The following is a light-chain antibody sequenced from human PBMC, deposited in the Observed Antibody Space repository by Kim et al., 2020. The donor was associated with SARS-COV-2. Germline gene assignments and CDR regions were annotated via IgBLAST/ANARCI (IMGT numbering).Light chain of an antibody. Sequence: DIQLTQSPSFLSASVGDRVIITCRASQDISTYLAWYQQKPGEAPNLLIYTASTLQPGVPSRFGGSGSGAEFSLTISSLQPDDFATYYCQQLHSYPLTFGGGTKVEI. CDR2: TAS. CDR3: QQLHSYPLT. V-gene: IGKV1-9*01. CDR1: QDISTY. J-gene: IGKJ4*01.